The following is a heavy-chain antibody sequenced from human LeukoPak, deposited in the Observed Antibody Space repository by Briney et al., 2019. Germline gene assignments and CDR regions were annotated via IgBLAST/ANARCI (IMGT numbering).Heavy chain of an antibody. CDR3: AGVLRYFDPMDV. Sequence: GASVKVSCKASGYSFTDYYMHWVRQAPGQGLEWMGWINPNSGGTKYAQRFQGRVSMTRDTSISTAYMELSRLKSDDTAVYYCAGVLRYFDPMDVWGKGTTVTISS. CDR2: INPNSGGT. J-gene: IGHJ6*03. CDR1: GYSFTDYY. D-gene: IGHD3-9*01. V-gene: IGHV1-2*02.